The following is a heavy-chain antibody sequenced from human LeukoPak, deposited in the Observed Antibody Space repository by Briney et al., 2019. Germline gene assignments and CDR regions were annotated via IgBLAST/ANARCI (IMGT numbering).Heavy chain of an antibody. J-gene: IGHJ4*02. Sequence: GGSLRLSCAASGFTFSSYGMHWVRQAPGKGLEWVAFIRYDGSNKYYADSVKDRFTISRDNSKNTLYLQMNSLRAEDTAVYYCAKDRVGIAAAGTGDYWGQGTLVTVSS. CDR1: GFTFSSYG. D-gene: IGHD6-13*01. CDR3: AKDRVGIAAAGTGDY. CDR2: IRYDGSNK. V-gene: IGHV3-30*02.